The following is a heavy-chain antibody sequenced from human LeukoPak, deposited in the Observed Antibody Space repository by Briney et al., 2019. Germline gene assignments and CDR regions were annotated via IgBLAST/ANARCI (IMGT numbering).Heavy chain of an antibody. Sequence: SETLSLTCAVYGGSFSGYYWSWIRQPPGKGLEWIGEINHSGSTNYNPSLKSRVTISVDTSKNQFSLKLSSVTAADTAVYYCARDQDWNDRGGLDYWGQGTLVIVSS. CDR3: ARDQDWNDRGGLDY. J-gene: IGHJ4*02. D-gene: IGHD1-1*01. CDR2: INHSGST. CDR1: GGSFSGYY. V-gene: IGHV4-34*01.